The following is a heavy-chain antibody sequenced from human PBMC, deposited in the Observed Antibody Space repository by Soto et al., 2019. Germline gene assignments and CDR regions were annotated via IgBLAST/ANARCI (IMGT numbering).Heavy chain of an antibody. CDR3: AKKISPDDFWSGYYYTPLSYYYYMDV. CDR1: GFTFSSYA. V-gene: IGHV3-23*01. CDR2: ISGSGGST. D-gene: IGHD3-3*01. J-gene: IGHJ6*03. Sequence: PGGSLRLSCAASGFTFSSYAMSWVRQAPGKGLEWVSAISGSGGSTYYADSVKGRFTISRDNSKNTLYLQMNSLRAEDTAVYYCAKKISPDDFWSGYYYTPLSYYYYMDVWGQGTTVTVSS.